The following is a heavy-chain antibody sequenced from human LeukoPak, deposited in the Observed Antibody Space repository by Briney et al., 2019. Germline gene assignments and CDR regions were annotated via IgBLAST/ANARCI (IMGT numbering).Heavy chain of an antibody. Sequence: SETLSLTCTVSGGSIRSGSYYWGWIRQPPGKGLEWIGSISYSGNTYYSPSLKSRVTISVDTFMNLFSLKLNSVTAADTAIYYCARVAYSSSWWDFDSWGQGTLVTVSS. CDR2: ISYSGNT. J-gene: IGHJ4*02. CDR3: ARVAYSSSWWDFDS. CDR1: GGSIRSGSYY. D-gene: IGHD6-13*01. V-gene: IGHV4-39*01.